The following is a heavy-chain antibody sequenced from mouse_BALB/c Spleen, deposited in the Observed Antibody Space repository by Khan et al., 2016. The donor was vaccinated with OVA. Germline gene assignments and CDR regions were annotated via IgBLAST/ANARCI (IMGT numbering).Heavy chain of an antibody. V-gene: IGHV9-3-1*01. CDR1: GYTFTNYG. D-gene: IGHD2-1*01. J-gene: IGHJ3*01. Sequence: QIQLVQSGPELKKPGETVKISCKASGYTFTNYGMNWVKQAPGTGLKWMGWINTYTGEPTYADDFKGRFAFSLETSASTAYLQIINLKNEDTATYFCTRSQGNYLFAYWGQGTLVTVSA. CDR3: TRSQGNYLFAY. CDR2: INTYTGEP.